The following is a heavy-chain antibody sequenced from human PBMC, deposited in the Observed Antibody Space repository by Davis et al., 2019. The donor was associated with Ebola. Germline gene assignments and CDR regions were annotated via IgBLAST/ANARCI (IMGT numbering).Heavy chain of an antibody. CDR3: TRLDEMPTIPGDY. CDR2: IRSRANSYET. Sequence: GESLKISCAASGFTFSGSAMHWVRQASGKGLEWVGRIRSRANSYETAYAASVKGRFTISRDDSKNTAYLQMNSLKTEDTAVYYCTRLDEMPTIPGDYWGQGTLVTVSS. V-gene: IGHV3-73*01. D-gene: IGHD5-24*01. CDR1: GFTFSGSA. J-gene: IGHJ4*02.